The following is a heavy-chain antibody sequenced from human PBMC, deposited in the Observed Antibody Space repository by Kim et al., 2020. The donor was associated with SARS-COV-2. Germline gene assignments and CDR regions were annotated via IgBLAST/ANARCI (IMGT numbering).Heavy chain of an antibody. CDR1: GFTIITHG. CDR3: ARDVGKYTASIYHGWFDP. Sequence: GGSLRLSCAASGFTIITHGMNWIRQAPGKGLEWVSYISSSSSTIRYADSVKGRFTISRDTAKNSVFLQMNSLRDEDTGVYYCARDVGKYTASIYHGWFDPWGQGTLVTVSS. CDR2: ISSSSSTI. V-gene: IGHV3-48*02. D-gene: IGHD1-26*01. J-gene: IGHJ5*02.